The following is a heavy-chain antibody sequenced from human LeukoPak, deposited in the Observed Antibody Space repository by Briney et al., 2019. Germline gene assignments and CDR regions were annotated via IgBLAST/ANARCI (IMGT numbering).Heavy chain of an antibody. CDR3: ARGHLFGLRKDVGNFDI. V-gene: IGHV4-61*02. D-gene: IGHD5/OR15-5a*01. Sequence: SSETLSLTCTVSGGSISSGSYYWSWIRQPAGKGLEWIGRIYTSGSTNYNPSLKSRVTISVDTSKNQFSLKLSSVTAADTAVYYCARGHLFGLRKDVGNFDIWGQGTMVTVSS. CDR2: IYTSGST. J-gene: IGHJ3*02. CDR1: GGSISSGSYY.